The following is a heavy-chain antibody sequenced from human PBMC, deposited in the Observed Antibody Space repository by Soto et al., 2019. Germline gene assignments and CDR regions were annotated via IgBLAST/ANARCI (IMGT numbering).Heavy chain of an antibody. J-gene: IGHJ4*02. D-gene: IGHD1-26*01. Sequence: SETLSLTCTVSGGPISSWYWSWIRQPPGKGLEWIGYIYYSGSTNCNPSLKSRVTISVDTSKNQFSLKLSSVTAADTAVYYCARRYGSAIDHWGQGTLVTVSS. V-gene: IGHV4-59*08. CDR3: ARRYGSAIDH. CDR2: IYYSGST. CDR1: GGPISSWY.